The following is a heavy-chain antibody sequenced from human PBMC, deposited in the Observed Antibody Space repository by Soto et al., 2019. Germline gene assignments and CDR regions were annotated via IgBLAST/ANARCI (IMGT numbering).Heavy chain of an antibody. J-gene: IGHJ5*02. D-gene: IGHD5-12*01. Sequence: SETLSLTCAVSGDSINSSHWWNWVRQPPGKGLEWIGEINHSGSTNYNPSLKSRVTISVDTSKNQFSLKLSSVTAADTAVYYCARGVDMEAWGQGTLVTVSS. CDR3: ARGVDMEA. CDR1: GDSINSSHW. V-gene: IGHV4-4*02. CDR2: INHSGST.